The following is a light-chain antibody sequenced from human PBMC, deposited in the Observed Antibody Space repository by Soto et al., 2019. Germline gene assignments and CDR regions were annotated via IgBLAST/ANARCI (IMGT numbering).Light chain of an antibody. J-gene: IGKJ4*01. CDR3: QHYGSLVLT. V-gene: IGKV3-20*01. Sequence: EIVLTQSPGTLSLSPGERATLSCRASQSVSSSYLAWYQQKPGQAPWLLIYVASSSATGIPDRFSGSGSGTDFTLTISRLEPEDFAVYYCQHYGSLVLTFGGGTKVEIK. CDR2: VAS. CDR1: QSVSSSY.